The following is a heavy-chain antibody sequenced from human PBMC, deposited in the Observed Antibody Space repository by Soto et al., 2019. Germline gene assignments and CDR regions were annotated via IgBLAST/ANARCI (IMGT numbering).Heavy chain of an antibody. Sequence: QLQLQESGPGLVKPSETLSLTCTVSGGSISSSSYYWGWIRQPPGKGLEWIGSIYYSGSTYYNPSLQSRVTISVDTSKNQFSLKLNSVTAADTAVYYCARRGCSSTSCYGAFDIWGQGTMVTVSS. D-gene: IGHD2-2*01. V-gene: IGHV4-39*01. CDR2: IYYSGST. CDR1: GGSISSSSYY. J-gene: IGHJ3*02. CDR3: ARRGCSSTSCYGAFDI.